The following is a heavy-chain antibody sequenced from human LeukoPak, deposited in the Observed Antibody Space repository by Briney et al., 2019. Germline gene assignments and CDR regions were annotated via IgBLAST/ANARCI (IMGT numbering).Heavy chain of an antibody. Sequence: GGSLRLSCAASGFTFSSYWMSWVRQAPGRGLEWVANIKQDGSEKYYVDSVKGRFTISRDNAKNSLYLQMNSLRAEDTAVYYWARWPTIAVAGTYFDYWGQGTLVTVSS. J-gene: IGHJ4*02. V-gene: IGHV3-7*01. D-gene: IGHD6-19*01. CDR3: ARWPTIAVAGTYFDY. CDR1: GFTFSSYW. CDR2: IKQDGSEK.